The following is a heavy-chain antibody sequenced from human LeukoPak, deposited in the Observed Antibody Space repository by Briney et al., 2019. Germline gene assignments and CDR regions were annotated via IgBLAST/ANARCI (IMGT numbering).Heavy chain of an antibody. J-gene: IGHJ3*01. Sequence: PSETLSLTCTVSGDSISSHYWSWIRQPPGKGLEWIGYFYSSGRTSYNPSLKSRVTISVDTSKNQVSLKLSSVTAADTAVYFCARGSNPTLWGQGTMVTVSS. CDR1: GDSISSHY. D-gene: IGHD6-13*01. CDR2: FYSSGRT. V-gene: IGHV4-59*11. CDR3: ARGSNPTL.